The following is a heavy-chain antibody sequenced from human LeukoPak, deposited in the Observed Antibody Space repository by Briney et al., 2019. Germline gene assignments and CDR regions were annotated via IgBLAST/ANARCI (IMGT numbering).Heavy chain of an antibody. J-gene: IGHJ4*02. CDR2: ISGSGGST. V-gene: IGHV3-23*01. D-gene: IGHD3-22*01. Sequence: PGGSLRLSCAASGFTFSNAWMNWVRQAPGKGLEWVSAISGSGGSTYYADSVKGRFTISRDNSKNTLYLQMNSLRADDTAVYYCAKGSYYDSSGYYYFDYWGQGTLVTVSS. CDR1: GFTFSNAW. CDR3: AKGSYYDSSGYYYFDY.